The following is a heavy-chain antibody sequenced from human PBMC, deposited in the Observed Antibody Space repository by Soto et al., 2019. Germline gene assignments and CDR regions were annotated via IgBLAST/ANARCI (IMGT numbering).Heavy chain of an antibody. V-gene: IGHV3-30-3*01. CDR3: ARGVGDSSGYYFQYYFDY. CDR2: ISYDGSNK. CDR1: GFTFSSYA. D-gene: IGHD3-22*01. Sequence: ESGGGVVQPGRSLRLSCAASGFTFSSYAMHWVRQAPGKGLEWVAVISYDGSNKYYADSVKGRFTISRDNSKNTLYLQMNSLRAEDTAVYYCARGVGDSSGYYFQYYFDYWGQGTLVTVSS. J-gene: IGHJ4*02.